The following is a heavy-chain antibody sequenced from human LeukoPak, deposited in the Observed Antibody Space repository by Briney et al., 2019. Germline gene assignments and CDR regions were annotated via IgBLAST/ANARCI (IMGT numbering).Heavy chain of an antibody. CDR2: IYYSVST. CDR3: ARWGLRTTVTNAFGLDV. D-gene: IGHD4-4*01. J-gene: IGHJ6*02. V-gene: IGHV4-59*08. CDR1: GGSISSYY. Sequence: PSETLSLTCTVSGGSISSYYWSWIRQPPGEGLEWIGYIYYSVSTNYNPSLKSRVTISVDTSKNQFSLKLSSVTAADTAVYYCARWGLRTTVTNAFGLDVWGQGTTVTVSS.